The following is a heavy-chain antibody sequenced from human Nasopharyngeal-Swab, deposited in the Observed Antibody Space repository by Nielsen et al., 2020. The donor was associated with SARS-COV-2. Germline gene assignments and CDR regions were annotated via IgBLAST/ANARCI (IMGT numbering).Heavy chain of an antibody. CDR1: GFTFSSYS. J-gene: IGHJ6*02. V-gene: IGHV3-21*01. Sequence: GESLKISCAASGFTFSSYSMNWVRQAPGKGLEWVSSISSSSSYIYYADSVKGRFTISRDNAKNSLYLQMNSLRAEDTAVYYCASMEYSSLYSHYYYGMDVWGQGTTVTVSS. CDR3: ASMEYSSLYSHYYYGMDV. D-gene: IGHD6-6*01. CDR2: ISSSSSYI.